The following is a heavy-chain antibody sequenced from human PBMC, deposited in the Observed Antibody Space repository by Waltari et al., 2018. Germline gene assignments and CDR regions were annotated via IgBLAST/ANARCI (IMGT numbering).Heavy chain of an antibody. D-gene: IGHD2-2*01. CDR2: INTNTGNP. Sequence: QVQLVQSGSELKKPGASVKVSCKASGYTFTSYTMNWVRQAPGQGLEWMGWINTNTGNPTYAQCFTGRFVFSLDTSVSTAYRQISSLKAEDTAVYYWARGGSWYCSSTSCYYYYYMDVWGKGTTVTVSS. CDR1: GYTFTSYT. J-gene: IGHJ6*03. CDR3: ARGGSWYCSSTSCYYYYYMDV. V-gene: IGHV7-4-1*02.